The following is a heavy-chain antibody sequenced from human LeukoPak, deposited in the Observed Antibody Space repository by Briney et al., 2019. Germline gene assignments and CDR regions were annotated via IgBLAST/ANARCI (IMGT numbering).Heavy chain of an antibody. CDR3: ASAQNRFYFDY. CDR2: LFYSGST. Sequence: NPSETLSLTCTVSGGSISTTNYYWGWIRQPPGKGLEWIGTLFYSGSTFYNSSLKSRVTISADTSKNQFSLKLRYVTASDTAVYYCASAQNRFYFDYWGQGTLVTVSS. J-gene: IGHJ4*02. CDR1: GGSISTTNYY. V-gene: IGHV4-39*01.